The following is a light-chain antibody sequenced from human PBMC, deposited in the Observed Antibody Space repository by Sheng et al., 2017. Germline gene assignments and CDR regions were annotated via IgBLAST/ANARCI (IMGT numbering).Light chain of an antibody. CDR3: QHYNNRPLT. CDR1: QSVSNN. J-gene: IGKJ4*01. Sequence: EIVMTQSPATLSVSPGERATLSCRASQSVSNNLAWYQQKPGQAPRLLIYGASTRAPGIPARYSGSGSGTEFTLTISSLQSGDLAVYYCQHYNNRPLTFGGGTKVDIK. CDR2: GAS. V-gene: IGKV3-15*01.